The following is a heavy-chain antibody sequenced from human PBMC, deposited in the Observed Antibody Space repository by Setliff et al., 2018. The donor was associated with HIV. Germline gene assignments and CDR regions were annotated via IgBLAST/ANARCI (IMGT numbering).Heavy chain of an antibody. Sequence: SETLSLTCTVSGGSISSYYWSWVRQPPGKGLEWIGYIYYSGNTHYNPSLKSRVTMSVDTSKNQFSLKLRSVTAADTAMYYCARRRCSAASCPDNSWNWLDPWGQGTLVTVSS. CDR2: IYYSGNT. CDR3: ARRRCSAASCPDNSWNWLDP. V-gene: IGHV4-59*08. CDR1: GGSISSYY. D-gene: IGHD2-15*01. J-gene: IGHJ5*02.